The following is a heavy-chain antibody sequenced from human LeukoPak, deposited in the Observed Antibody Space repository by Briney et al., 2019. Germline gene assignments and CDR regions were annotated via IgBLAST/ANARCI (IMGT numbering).Heavy chain of an antibody. CDR2: ISYDGSNK. CDR3: AKDRNGYHEPAPLYY. V-gene: IGHV3-30*18. D-gene: IGHD5-12*01. Sequence: PGGSLRLSCAASGFTFSSYGMHWVRQAPGKGLEWVAVISYDGSNKYYADSVKGRFTISRDNSKNTLYPQMNSLRAEDTAVYYCAKDRNGYHEPAPLYYWGQGTLVTVSS. J-gene: IGHJ4*02. CDR1: GFTFSSYG.